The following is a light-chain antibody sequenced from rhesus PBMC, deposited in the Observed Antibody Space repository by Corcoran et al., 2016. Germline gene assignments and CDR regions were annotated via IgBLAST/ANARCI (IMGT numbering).Light chain of an antibody. Sequence: DIQMTQSPSSLSASVGDRVTITCRASQGISDYLNWYQQKPGKAPKRLIYAASSLESGVPSRFSGSGSGTDFTLTISSLQPEDFAAYYVLQGYSTPMYSFGQGTKVEIK. V-gene: IGKV1-36*02. CDR2: AAS. CDR1: QGISDY. J-gene: IGKJ2*01. CDR3: LQGYSTPMYS.